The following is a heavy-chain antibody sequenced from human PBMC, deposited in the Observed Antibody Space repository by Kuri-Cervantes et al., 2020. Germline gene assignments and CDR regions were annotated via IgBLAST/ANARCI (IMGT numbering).Heavy chain of an antibody. Sequence: GESLKISCAASGFTFSSYWMSWVRQAPGKGLEWVANIKQDGSEKYYVDSVKGRFTISRDNSKNTLYLQLSSPKADDTAIYYCARKIWSYGAVDYWGQGALVTVSS. V-gene: IGHV3-7*03. CDR1: GFTFSSYW. CDR3: ARKIWSYGAVDY. J-gene: IGHJ4*02. D-gene: IGHD3-10*01. CDR2: IKQDGSEK.